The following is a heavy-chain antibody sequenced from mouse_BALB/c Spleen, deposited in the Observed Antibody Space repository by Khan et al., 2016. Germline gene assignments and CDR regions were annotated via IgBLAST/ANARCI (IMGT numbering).Heavy chain of an antibody. CDR1: GFDFSRYW. J-gene: IGHJ3*01. V-gene: IGHV4-1*02. CDR3: ARLHYYGRFAY. CDR2: INPDSSTI. D-gene: IGHD1-2*01. Sequence: EVKLLESGGGLVQPGGSLKLSCVASGFDFSRYWMSWVRQAPGKGLEWLGEINPDSSTINYTPSLKDKFIISRDNAKNTLYLQMSKVRSGDTALYYCARLHYYGRFAYWGQGTLVTVSA.